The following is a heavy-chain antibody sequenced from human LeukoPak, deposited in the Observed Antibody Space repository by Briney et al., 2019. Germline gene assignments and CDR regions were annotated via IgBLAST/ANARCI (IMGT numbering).Heavy chain of an antibody. CDR2: ISWNSGSI. V-gene: IGHV3-9*01. D-gene: IGHD1-26*01. CDR3: VKDSPPRYSGSPPAY. CDR1: GFTFDDYA. J-gene: IGHJ4*02. Sequence: GGSLRLSCAASGFTFDDYAMHWVRQAPGKGLEWVSGISWNSGSIGYADSVKGRFTISRDNAKNSLYLQMNSLRADDTAVYYCVKDSPPRYSGSPPAYWGQGTLVTVSS.